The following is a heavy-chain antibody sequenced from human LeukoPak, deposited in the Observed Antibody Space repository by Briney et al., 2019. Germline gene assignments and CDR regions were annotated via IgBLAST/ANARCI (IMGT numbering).Heavy chain of an antibody. V-gene: IGHV3-21*01. J-gene: IGHJ4*02. CDR3: ARDNRRFLEWSYTFDY. CDR1: GFTFSSYS. Sequence: GGSLRLSCAASGFTFSSYSMNWVRQAPGKGLDWVSSISSSSSYIYYADSVKGRFTISRDNAKNSLYLQMNSLRAEDTAVYYCARDNRRFLEWSYTFDYWGQGTLVTVSS. D-gene: IGHD3-3*01. CDR2: ISSSSSYI.